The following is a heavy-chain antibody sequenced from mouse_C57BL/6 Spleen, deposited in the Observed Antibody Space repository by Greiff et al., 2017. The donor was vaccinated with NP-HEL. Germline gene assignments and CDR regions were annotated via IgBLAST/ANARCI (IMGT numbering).Heavy chain of an antibody. CDR3: ARLESAYYSNYYFDY. D-gene: IGHD2-5*01. Sequence: VQLQQSGAELVRPGASVKLSCKASGYTFTDYYINWVKQRPGQGLEWIARIYPGSGNTYYNEKFKGKATLTAEKSSSTAYMQLSSLTSEDSAVYFCARLESAYYSNYYFDYWGQGTTLTVSS. J-gene: IGHJ2*01. V-gene: IGHV1-76*01. CDR2: IYPGSGNT. CDR1: GYTFTDYY.